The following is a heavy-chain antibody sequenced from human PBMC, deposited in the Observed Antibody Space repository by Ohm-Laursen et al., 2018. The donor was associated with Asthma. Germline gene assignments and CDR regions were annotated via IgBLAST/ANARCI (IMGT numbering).Heavy chain of an antibody. CDR1: GFTFSSYS. Sequence: SLRLSCAASGFTFSSYSMNWVRQAPGKGLERVSYISSSSSTIYYADSVKGRFTTSRDNTKNSLYLQMNSLRAEDTAVYYCASPPAKRPHLCSGGSCYSSYYYGMDVWGQGTTVTVSS. V-gene: IGHV3-48*01. CDR3: ASPPAKRPHLCSGGSCYSSYYYGMDV. CDR2: ISSSSSTI. J-gene: IGHJ6*02. D-gene: IGHD2-15*01.